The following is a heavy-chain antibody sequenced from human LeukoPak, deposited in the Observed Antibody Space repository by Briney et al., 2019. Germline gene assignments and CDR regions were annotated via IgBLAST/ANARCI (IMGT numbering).Heavy chain of an antibody. CDR1: GFTFKIYS. CDR3: AKDRGSGWPQFDY. V-gene: IGHV3-23*01. Sequence: PGGSLRLSCAASGFTFKIYSMNWVRQAPGKGLEWVSAISGRVGSTDYADSVKGRFTISRDNSKNTLYLQMNSLRAEDTAVYYCAKDRGSGWPQFDYWGQGTLVTVSS. J-gene: IGHJ4*02. CDR2: ISGRVGST. D-gene: IGHD6-19*01.